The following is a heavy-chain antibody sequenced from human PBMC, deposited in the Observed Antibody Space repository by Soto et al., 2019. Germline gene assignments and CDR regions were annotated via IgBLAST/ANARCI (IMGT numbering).Heavy chain of an antibody. CDR3: ASRSRYNWHEALFDH. J-gene: IGHJ5*02. D-gene: IGHD1-1*01. CDR2: MWDRGND. V-gene: IGHV4-39*02. CDR1: NGSILETSYF. Sequence: SATLTLTCSISNGSILETSYFYTWVRQQPGTGLEWIGSMWDRGNDFYDPSLRNRDTISVDRSKNHFSLELSSVTPSDTAVYFFASRSRYNWHEALFDHWGQATL.